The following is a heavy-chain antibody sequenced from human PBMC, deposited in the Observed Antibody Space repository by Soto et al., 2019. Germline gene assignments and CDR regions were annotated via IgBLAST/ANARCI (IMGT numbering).Heavy chain of an antibody. CDR1: GYTFTSYA. V-gene: IGHV1-3*01. J-gene: IGHJ4*02. CDR2: INAGYGNT. CDR3: AKSATVPAAIAY. D-gene: IGHD2-2*02. Sequence: ASVKVSCKASGYTFTSYAMHWVRQAPGQRLEWMGWINAGYGNTKYSQKFQGRITITRDTSASTAYMELSSLRSEDTAVYYCAKSATVPAAIAYWGQGTLVTVSS.